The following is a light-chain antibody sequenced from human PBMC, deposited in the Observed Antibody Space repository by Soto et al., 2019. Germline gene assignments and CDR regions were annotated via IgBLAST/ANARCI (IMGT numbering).Light chain of an antibody. Sequence: QSVLTQPPSASGTPGQTVTISCSGSSSNIGDNHVYWYQQLPGAPPELLIYRNHQRPSGVSDRFSGSKSGTSASLAISGLRSEDEADYHCASWDDTLESPVAFGGGTKLTVL. CDR2: RNH. CDR1: SSNIGDNH. J-gene: IGLJ2*01. V-gene: IGLV1-47*01. CDR3: ASWDDTLESPVA.